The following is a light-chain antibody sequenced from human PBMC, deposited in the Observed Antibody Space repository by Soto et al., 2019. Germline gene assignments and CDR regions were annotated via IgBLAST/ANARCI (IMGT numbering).Light chain of an antibody. Sequence: QSVLTQPPSASVTPGQRVTISCSGSNSNIGTNTVNWYQQLPGTAPTLLIYTNNQRPSGVPQRFSGSKTGTSASLAIGGLQSEDGADYYCAAWDDSLGAYVFGTGTKVTVL. CDR3: AAWDDSLGAYV. J-gene: IGLJ1*01. V-gene: IGLV1-44*01. CDR2: TNN. CDR1: NSNIGTNT.